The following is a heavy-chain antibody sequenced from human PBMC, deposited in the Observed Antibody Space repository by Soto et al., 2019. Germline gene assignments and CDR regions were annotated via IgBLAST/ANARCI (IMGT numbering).Heavy chain of an antibody. CDR3: AREAGPDRWFDP. CDR1: GASISSYF. J-gene: IGHJ5*02. CDR2: ISTSGTT. Sequence: PXATLSLTCTVSGASISSYFWTWIRQPAGKGLDWIGRISTSGTTNYNPSLKSRVTMSVDTSKNHFSLNLSSVTAADTAVYYCAREAGPDRWFDPWGQGTLVTVSS. D-gene: IGHD6-19*01. V-gene: IGHV4-4*07.